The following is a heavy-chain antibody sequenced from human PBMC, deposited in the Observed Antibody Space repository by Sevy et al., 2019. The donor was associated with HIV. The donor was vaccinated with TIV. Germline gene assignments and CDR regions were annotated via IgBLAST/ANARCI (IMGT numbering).Heavy chain of an antibody. CDR3: AKDLAGPGRRYCHY. J-gene: IGHJ4*02. CDR2: IRYDGSDK. V-gene: IGHV3-30*02. CDR1: GFTFSNYG. Sequence: GGSLRLSCAASGFTFSNYGMHWVRQVPGKGLEWVTFIRYDGSDKYYAASVKGRFTISRDDSKNTLYLQMDSLTPEDTAIYYCAKDLAGPGRRYCHYWGQGTLVTVSS. D-gene: IGHD6-13*01.